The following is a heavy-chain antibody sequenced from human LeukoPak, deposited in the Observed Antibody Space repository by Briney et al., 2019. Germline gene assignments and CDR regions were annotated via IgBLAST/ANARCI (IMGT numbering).Heavy chain of an antibody. CDR3: ASRLLIHLWAQDF. D-gene: IGHD5-18*01. Sequence: ASVKVSCKASGYTFTSYGISWVRQAPGQGLEWMGGLDPEDGEITYAQKFQGRVTMTEDTSTDTAYMELSSLRSEDTAVYFCASRLLIHLWAQDFWGQGTLVTVSS. CDR1: GYTFTSYG. CDR2: LDPEDGEI. J-gene: IGHJ4*02. V-gene: IGHV1-24*01.